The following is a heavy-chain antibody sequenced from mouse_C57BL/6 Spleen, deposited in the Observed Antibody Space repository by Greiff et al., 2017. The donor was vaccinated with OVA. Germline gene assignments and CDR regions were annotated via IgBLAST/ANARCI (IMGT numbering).Heavy chain of an antibody. J-gene: IGHJ1*03. V-gene: IGHV3-6*01. CDR3: TPMRATPDWYFDV. CDR2: ISYDGSI. D-gene: IGHD2-3*01. Sequence: EVKLMESGPGLVKPSQSLSLTCSVAGYSITSGHDWNGIRQFPGNKLEWMGYISYDGSINHNTSLINRISITRDTSKNQFFLKLNSVTTDDTATYFCTPMRATPDWYFDVWGTGTTVTVSS. CDR1: GYSITSGHD.